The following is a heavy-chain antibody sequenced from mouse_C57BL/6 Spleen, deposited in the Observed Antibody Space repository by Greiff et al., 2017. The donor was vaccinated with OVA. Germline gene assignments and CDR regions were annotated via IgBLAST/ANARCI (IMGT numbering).Heavy chain of an antibody. D-gene: IGHD4-1*01. CDR1: GYTFTDYY. CDR3: AKLGREYFDD. Sequence: VQLQQSGPELVKPGASVKISCKASGYTFTDYYMNWVKQSHGKSLEWIGDINPNNGGTSYNQKFKGKATLTVDKSSSTAYMELRSLTSEDSAVYYCAKLGREYFDDWGQGTTLTVSS. V-gene: IGHV1-26*01. CDR2: INPNNGGT. J-gene: IGHJ2*01.